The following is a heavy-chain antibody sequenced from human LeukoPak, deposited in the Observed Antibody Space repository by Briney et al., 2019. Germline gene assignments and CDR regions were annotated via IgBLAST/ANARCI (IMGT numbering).Heavy chain of an antibody. J-gene: IGHJ4*02. V-gene: IGHV1-8*03. CDR3: AKGNSGNFDY. D-gene: IGHD3-10*01. CDR2: MNPNSGNT. CDR1: GYTFTNYD. Sequence: GASVKVSCKASGYTFTNYDINWVRQATGQGLEWMGWMNPNSGNTGYAQKFQGRVTITRNPSISTAYMEMSSLRYEDTAVYYCAKGNSGNFDYWGQGTLVTVSS.